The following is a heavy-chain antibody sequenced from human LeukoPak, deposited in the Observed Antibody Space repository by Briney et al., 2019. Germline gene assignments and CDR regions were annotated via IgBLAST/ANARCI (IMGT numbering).Heavy chain of an antibody. D-gene: IGHD5-12*01. CDR3: ARSGYDTYYYMDV. CDR1: GYNFTNYW. J-gene: IGHJ6*03. CDR2: IYPGDSET. Sequence: GESLKISCKGSGYNFTNYWIAWVRQMPGKGLEWMGIIYPGDSETTYSPSFQGQVTISADKSISTAYLQWSSLKASDTAMYYCARSGYDTYYYMDVWGKGTTVTVSS. V-gene: IGHV5-51*01.